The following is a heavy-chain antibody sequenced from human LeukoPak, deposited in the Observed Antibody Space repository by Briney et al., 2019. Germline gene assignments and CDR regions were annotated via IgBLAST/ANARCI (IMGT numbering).Heavy chain of an antibody. D-gene: IGHD3-9*01. CDR3: AREFGGNYDILTALDY. V-gene: IGHV1-2*02. CDR2: INPNSGGT. Sequence: GASVKVSCKASGGTFSSYAISWVRQAPGQGLEWMGWINPNSGGTNYAQKFQGRVTMTRDTSISTAYMELSRLRSDDTAVYYCAREFGGNYDILTALDYWGQGTLVTVSS. J-gene: IGHJ4*02. CDR1: GGTFSSYA.